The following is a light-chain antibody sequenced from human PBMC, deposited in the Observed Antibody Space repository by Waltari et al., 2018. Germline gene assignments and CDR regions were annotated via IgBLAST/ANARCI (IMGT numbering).Light chain of an antibody. CDR3: LQDYNYPFT. V-gene: IGKV1-6*01. J-gene: IGKJ3*01. Sequence: AIQMTQSPSSLSASVGDRVTITCRASQGIINDFGWYQQKPGKAPKLLISAASSLQSGVPSRFSGSGSGTDFTLTISSLQPEDFATYYCLQDYNYPFTFGPGTKVDIK. CDR2: AAS. CDR1: QGIIND.